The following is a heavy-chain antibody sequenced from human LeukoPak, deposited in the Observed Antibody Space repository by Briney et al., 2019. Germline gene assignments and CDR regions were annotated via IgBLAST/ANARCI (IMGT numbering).Heavy chain of an antibody. V-gene: IGHV5-51*01. CDR2: IYPGDSEN. J-gene: IGHJ4*02. Sequence: GESLNISSEGAGYSFTNYWICWVRQIRGKGQEWMWIIYPGDSENSYSPSFHGQATISAKTSITTAYLQWSRLTDSHTAMYYCARAGRGSYRYFGYWGQGTLVNVSS. D-gene: IGHD1-26*01. CDR1: GYSFTNYW. CDR3: ARAGRGSYRYFGY.